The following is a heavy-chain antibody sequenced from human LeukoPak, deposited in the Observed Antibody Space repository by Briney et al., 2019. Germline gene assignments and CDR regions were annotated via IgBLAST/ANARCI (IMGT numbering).Heavy chain of an antibody. V-gene: IGHV3-23*01. Sequence: PGGSLRLSCAASGFTFTSYAMSWVRHAPGKGLEWVSAITGSGGTTYYADFVKGRFTISRDNSKNTLYLQMNGLRVEDTAVYYCAKMQGYFDYWGQGTLVTVSS. J-gene: IGHJ4*02. CDR3: AKMQGYFDY. CDR1: GFTFTSYA. CDR2: ITGSGGTT.